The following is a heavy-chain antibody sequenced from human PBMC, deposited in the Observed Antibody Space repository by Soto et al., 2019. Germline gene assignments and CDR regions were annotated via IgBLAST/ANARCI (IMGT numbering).Heavy chain of an antibody. D-gene: IGHD6-13*01. CDR2: IYWDDDK. CDR3: AHTHGQQQLVSEWFDP. Sequence: QITLKESGPTLVKPTQTLTLTCTFSGFSLSTSGGGVGWIRQPPGKALEWLALIYWDDDKRYSPSLKNRLTITKDTSKHHVVLTMTNMDPLDPATYYCAHTHGQQQLVSEWFDPWGQGTLVTVSS. V-gene: IGHV2-5*02. CDR1: GFSLSTSGGG. J-gene: IGHJ5*02.